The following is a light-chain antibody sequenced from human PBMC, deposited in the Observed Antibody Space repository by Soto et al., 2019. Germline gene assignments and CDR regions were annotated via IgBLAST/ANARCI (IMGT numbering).Light chain of an antibody. CDR3: CSYGKV. V-gene: IGLV2-14*01. CDR2: EGT. Sequence: QSVLTQPASVSGSPGQSVTISCTGTSSDVGAYKYVSWYQQHPGKAPKLMIYEGTQRPSRVSNRFSGSKSDNAASLTISGLQAEDEADYYCCSYGKVFGTGTKVTVL. CDR1: SSDVGAYKY. J-gene: IGLJ1*01.